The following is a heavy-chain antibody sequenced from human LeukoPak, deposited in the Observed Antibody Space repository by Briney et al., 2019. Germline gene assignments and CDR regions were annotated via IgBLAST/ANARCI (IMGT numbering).Heavy chain of an antibody. J-gene: IGHJ4*02. V-gene: IGHV3-73*01. CDR1: GFTFSDST. CDR3: TRHTERNSD. Sequence: GGSLRLSCAASGFTFSDSTIHWVRQASGKGLEWVGRIRTKPNTYATAYAASVKGRFTISRDDSKNTAYLQMNSLKTDDTAVYYCTRHTERNSDWGQGTLVTVSS. D-gene: IGHD2/OR15-2a*01. CDR2: IRTKPNTYAT.